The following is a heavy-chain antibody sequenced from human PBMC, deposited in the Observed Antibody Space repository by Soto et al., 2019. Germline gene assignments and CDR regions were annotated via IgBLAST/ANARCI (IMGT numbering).Heavy chain of an antibody. D-gene: IGHD6-19*01. V-gene: IGHV1-69*12. CDR2: IIPIFGTA. CDR1: GGTFSSYA. J-gene: IGHJ5*02. Sequence: QVQLVQSGAEVKKPGSSVKVSCKASGGTFSSYAISWVRQAPGQGLEWMGGIIPIFGTANYAQKFQGRVTXXAXEXTSTAYMELSSLRSEDTAVYSWARDSIAVAVGWFDPWGQGTLVTVSS. CDR3: ARDSIAVAVGWFDP.